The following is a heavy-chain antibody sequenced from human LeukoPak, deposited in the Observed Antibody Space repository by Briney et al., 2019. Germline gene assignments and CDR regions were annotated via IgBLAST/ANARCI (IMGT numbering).Heavy chain of an antibody. V-gene: IGHV3-48*01. Sequence: GGSLRLSCAASAFTFSDYSMNWVRQAPGEGLEWVSYISGRSSTIYYADSVKGRFTISRDNAKNSMYLQMNSMRAEDTAVYYCARDRIKSGSYYFDYWGQGTLVTVSS. CDR2: ISGRSSTI. CDR1: AFTFSDYS. J-gene: IGHJ4*02. D-gene: IGHD1-26*01. CDR3: ARDRIKSGSYYFDY.